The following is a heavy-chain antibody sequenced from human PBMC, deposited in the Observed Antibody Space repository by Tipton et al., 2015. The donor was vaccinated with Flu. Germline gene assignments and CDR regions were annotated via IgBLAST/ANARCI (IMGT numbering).Heavy chain of an antibody. CDR2: IYTSGST. CDR1: GGYISSGPYF. D-gene: IGHD1-14*01. CDR3: ARERNSVYYFDY. V-gene: IGHV4-61*02. Sequence: TLSLTCTVSGGYISSGPYFWSWVRQPAGKGLEWIGRIYTSGSTHYNPSLKSRVTISVDTSKNQFSLKLNSVTAADTAVYYCARERNSVYYFDYWGQGTLVTVSS. J-gene: IGHJ4*02.